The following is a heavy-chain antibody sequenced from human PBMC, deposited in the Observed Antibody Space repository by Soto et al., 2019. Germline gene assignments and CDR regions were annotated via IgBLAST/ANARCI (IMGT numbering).Heavy chain of an antibody. CDR3: ATELGGVDCSSTSGYGKSNWFDP. CDR2: ISGSGGST. D-gene: IGHD2-2*01. J-gene: IGHJ5*02. V-gene: IGHV3-23*01. Sequence: EVQLLESGGGLVQPGGSLRLSCAASGFTFSSYAMSWVRQAPGKGLEWVSAISGSGGSTYYANSVKGRFTISSDNSKNTLYMQRNSMAAGFTAVYYCATELGGVDCSSTSGYGKSNWFDPSVQGTLVIVSA. CDR1: GFTFSSYA.